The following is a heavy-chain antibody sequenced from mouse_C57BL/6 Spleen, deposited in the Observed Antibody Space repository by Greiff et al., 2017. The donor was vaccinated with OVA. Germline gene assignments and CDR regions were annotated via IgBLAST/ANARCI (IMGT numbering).Heavy chain of an antibody. CDR3: ARYIKGNYDY. J-gene: IGHJ2*01. D-gene: IGHD2-1*01. CDR1: GFTFTDYY. V-gene: IGHV7-3*01. Sequence: EVTLVESGGGLVQPGGSLSLSCAASGFTFTDYYMRWVRQPPGKALEWLGFISNKANGYTTEYSASVKGRFTIARDNSQSILYRQMNALRAEDSATYYCARYIKGNYDYWGQGTTLTVSS. CDR2: ISNKANGYTT.